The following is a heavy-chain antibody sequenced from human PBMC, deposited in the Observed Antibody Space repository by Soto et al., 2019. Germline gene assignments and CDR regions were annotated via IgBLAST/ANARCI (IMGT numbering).Heavy chain of an antibody. J-gene: IGHJ4*02. CDR3: APHPGGGGY. D-gene: IGHD3-10*01. CDR2: IYSGGYT. CDR1: GFTVSNNY. V-gene: IGHV3-53*01. Sequence: EVQLVESGGGLIQPGGSLRLSCAVSGFTVSNNYMSWVRQAPGKGLEGVSVIYSGGYTAYGDSVKGRFTIPRDNSKNTLYLQMNGPSAHAPPVFYSAPHPGGGGYWGQGTLVTVSS.